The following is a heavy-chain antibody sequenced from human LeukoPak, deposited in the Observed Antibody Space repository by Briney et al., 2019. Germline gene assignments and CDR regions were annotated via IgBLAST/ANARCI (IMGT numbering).Heavy chain of an antibody. CDR3: ARTRGWPPYYFDY. D-gene: IGHD2-15*01. V-gene: IGHV5-51*01. CDR2: IYPGDSDT. Sequence: GESLQISCKGSGCSFTSYWIGWVRQMPGKGLEWMGIIYPGDSDTRYSPSFQGQVTISADKSISTAYLQWSSLKASDTAMYYCARTRGWPPYYFDYWGQGTLVTVSS. CDR1: GCSFTSYW. J-gene: IGHJ4*02.